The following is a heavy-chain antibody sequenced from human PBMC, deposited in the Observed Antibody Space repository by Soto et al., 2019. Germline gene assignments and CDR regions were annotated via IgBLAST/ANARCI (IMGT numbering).Heavy chain of an antibody. CDR2: ITGSGGTT. V-gene: IGHV3-23*01. Sequence: GQSLRLSCSASTFTFSTYSMSWVRPAPGKGLEWVSSITGSGGTTYYADSGKGRFTISRDNSKNTLYLQMNSLRDEDTAAYHRAREAGRIFDDWGQGTLVTVSS. CDR3: AREAGRIFDD. D-gene: IGHD3-10*01. CDR1: TFTFSTYS. J-gene: IGHJ4*02.